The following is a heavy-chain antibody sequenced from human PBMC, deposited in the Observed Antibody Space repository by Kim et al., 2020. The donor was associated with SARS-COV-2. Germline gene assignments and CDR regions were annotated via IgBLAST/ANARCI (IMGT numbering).Heavy chain of an antibody. V-gene: IGHV1-3*01. CDR2: INAGDAKT. CDR3: SRGLRDNSGYSPSDY. CDR1: GYTFTNYA. D-gene: IGHD3-22*01. J-gene: IGHJ4*01. Sequence: ASVKVSCKASGYTFTNYAIHWVRQAPGQRPEWMGWINAGDAKTEYSQNFQGRVTFTRDTSASTGYKEVSSLRSEDTAMYYCSRGLRDNSGYSPSDYWGQGTLGPV.